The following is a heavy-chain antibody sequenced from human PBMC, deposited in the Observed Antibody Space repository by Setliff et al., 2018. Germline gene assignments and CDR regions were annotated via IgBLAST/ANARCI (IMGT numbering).Heavy chain of an antibody. CDR2: IGAYTGNT. Sequence: ASVKVSCKASGYTLINYGISWVRQAPGQGLEWMGWIGAYTGNTNYAQKFQGRVTMTTDTSTSTAYMELRGLRSDDTAIYYCAISTLSICSGGSCPNVFDVWGPGTLVTVSS. J-gene: IGHJ3*01. V-gene: IGHV1-18*01. CDR3: AISTLSICSGGSCPNVFDV. D-gene: IGHD2-15*01. CDR1: GYTLINYG.